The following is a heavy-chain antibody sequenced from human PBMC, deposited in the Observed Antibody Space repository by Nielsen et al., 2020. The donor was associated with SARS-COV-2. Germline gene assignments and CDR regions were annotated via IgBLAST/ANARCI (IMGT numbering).Heavy chain of an antibody. CDR1: GFTFSSYA. D-gene: IGHD6-19*01. Sequence: GGSLRLSCAASGFTFSSYAMSWVRQAPGKGLEWVSAISGSGGSTYYADSVKGRFTISRDNSKNTLYLQMNSLRAEDTAVYYCAREGTGISSGWFSDSYYYGMNVWGQGTTVTVSS. V-gene: IGHV3-23*01. CDR3: AREGTGISSGWFSDSYYYGMNV. J-gene: IGHJ6*02. CDR2: ISGSGGST.